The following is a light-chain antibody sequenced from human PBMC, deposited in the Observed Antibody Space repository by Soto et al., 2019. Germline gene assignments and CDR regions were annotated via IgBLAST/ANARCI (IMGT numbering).Light chain of an antibody. Sequence: DVQMTQTPSSVSASVGDRVTITCRASERIGIWLAWYQQKPGKAPKLLIYGAFNLQGEVPSRISGSGSQTDFALTISSLQPEDFASYYCQQTYSFPHTFGQGTKVEIK. CDR3: QQTYSFPHT. CDR2: GAF. V-gene: IGKV1-12*01. CDR1: ERIGIW. J-gene: IGKJ2*01.